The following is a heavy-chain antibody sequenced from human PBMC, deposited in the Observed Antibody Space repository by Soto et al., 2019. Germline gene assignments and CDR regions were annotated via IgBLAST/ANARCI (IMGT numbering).Heavy chain of an antibody. V-gene: IGHV4-30-2*01. J-gene: IGHJ4*02. Sequence: SETLSLTCTVSGGSIGCDGRSWSWIRQPPGKGLEWVGYIYYTGSTYYNPSLESRVTLSIDRSKSQFSLKLSSVTAADTAVYFCARDTWVTSFDYWSQGTLVTVSS. D-gene: IGHD2-21*02. CDR3: ARDTWVTSFDY. CDR1: GGSIGCDGRS. CDR2: IYYTGST.